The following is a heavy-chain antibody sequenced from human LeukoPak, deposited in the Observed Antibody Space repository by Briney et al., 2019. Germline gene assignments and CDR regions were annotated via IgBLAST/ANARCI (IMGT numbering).Heavy chain of an antibody. D-gene: IGHD6-19*01. CDR1: GFTFSTYT. CDR3: ARGTSRGSRYGFDS. Sequence: GGSLRLSCAASGFTFSTYTMNWVRQAPGEGLEWVSYISDTSSLIYYADSVKGRFTISRDNAKNSLYLQMNSLRAEGTAVYYCARGTSRGSRYGFDSWGQGILVTVTS. J-gene: IGHJ5*01. V-gene: IGHV3-48*01. CDR2: ISDTSSLI.